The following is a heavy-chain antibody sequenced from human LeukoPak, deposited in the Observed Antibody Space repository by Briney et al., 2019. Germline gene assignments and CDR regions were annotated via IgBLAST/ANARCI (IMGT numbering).Heavy chain of an antibody. J-gene: IGHJ4*02. CDR3: AKSGDVSPKEGIMFTFGEYPYYCDY. CDR2: ISDSGGTT. Sequence: GGSLRLSCAASGVTFSSYARSWVRQPPGKGLEWVSAISDSGGTTYYADSEKGRFTISRDNSKNLLHMQMNRLRAEPPAVYYCAKSGDVSPKEGIMFTFGEYPYYCDYWGQGPLVTVSS. D-gene: IGHD3-16*01. CDR1: GVTFSSYA. V-gene: IGHV3-23*01.